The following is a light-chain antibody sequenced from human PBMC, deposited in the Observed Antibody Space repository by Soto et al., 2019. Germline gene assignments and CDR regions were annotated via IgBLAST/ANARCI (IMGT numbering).Light chain of an antibody. Sequence: DIQMTQSPSSLSASVGDRVTITCRASQGISNFLAWHQQKPGKVPKLLIYASSTLQSGVPSRFSGSGSGTDFTLTITSLQPEDVATYYCQKYNSSQWTFGHGTKVEIK. J-gene: IGKJ1*01. CDR3: QKYNSSQWT. CDR1: QGISNF. V-gene: IGKV1-27*01. CDR2: ASS.